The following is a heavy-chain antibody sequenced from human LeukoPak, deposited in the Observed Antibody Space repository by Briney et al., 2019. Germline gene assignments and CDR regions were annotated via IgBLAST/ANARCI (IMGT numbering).Heavy chain of an antibody. CDR2: ISYDGSNK. Sequence: GGSLRLSCAASGFTFSSYTMHWVRQAPGKGLEWVAVISYDGSNKYYADSVKGRFTISRDNSKNTLYLQMNSLRAEDTAVYYCAKTGLDYGDYWYYGMDVWGQGTTVTVSS. CDR1: GFTFSSYT. CDR3: AKTGLDYGDYWYYGMDV. D-gene: IGHD4-17*01. V-gene: IGHV3-30*18. J-gene: IGHJ6*02.